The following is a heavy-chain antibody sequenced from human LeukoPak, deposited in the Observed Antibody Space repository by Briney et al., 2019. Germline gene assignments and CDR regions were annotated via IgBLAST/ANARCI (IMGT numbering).Heavy chain of an antibody. CDR1: GFTFDDYA. J-gene: IGHJ2*01. CDR2: ISWNRGSI. V-gene: IGHV3-9*01. Sequence: GGSLRLSCAASGFTFDDYAMHWVRQAPGKRLEGVSDISWNRGSIGYAAFVKRRFTISRDNAKNSLYLQMNSLRAEDTALYSCAKVHSGYDFNWYFDLWGRGTLVTVSS. D-gene: IGHD5-12*01. CDR3: AKVHSGYDFNWYFDL.